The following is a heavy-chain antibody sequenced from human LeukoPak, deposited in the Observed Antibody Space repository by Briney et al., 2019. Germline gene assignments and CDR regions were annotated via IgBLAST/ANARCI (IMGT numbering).Heavy chain of an antibody. Sequence: PGGSLRLSCAASGFTFSSYSMNWVRQAPGKGLEWVSSISSSSSYIYYADSVKGRFTISRDNAENSLYLQMNSLRAEDTAVYYCARVNVDTAMGDAFDIWGQGTMVTVSS. J-gene: IGHJ3*02. D-gene: IGHD5-18*01. CDR1: GFTFSSYS. CDR2: ISSSSSYI. CDR3: ARVNVDTAMGDAFDI. V-gene: IGHV3-21*01.